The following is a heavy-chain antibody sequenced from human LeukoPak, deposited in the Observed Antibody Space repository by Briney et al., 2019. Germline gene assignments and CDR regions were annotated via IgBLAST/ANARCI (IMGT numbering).Heavy chain of an antibody. V-gene: IGHV3-7*01. CDR2: IKQDGSEK. D-gene: IGHD6-19*01. Sequence: GGSLRLSCAASGFTFSSYWMNWVRQAPGKGLEWVANIKQDGSEKDYVDSVRGRFTISRDNAKNSLYLQMNSLRAEDTAVYYCARVSSLAVAGFFDYWGQGILVTVSS. CDR3: ARVSSLAVAGFFDY. CDR1: GFTFSSYW. J-gene: IGHJ4*02.